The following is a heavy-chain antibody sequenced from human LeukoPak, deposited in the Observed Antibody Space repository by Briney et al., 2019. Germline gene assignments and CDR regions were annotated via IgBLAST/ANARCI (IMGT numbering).Heavy chain of an antibody. CDR1: GYRFTSYW. Sequence: GASLKISCKGSGYRFTSYWIGWVRPMPGKGLEWMGIIYPGDSDTRYSPSFQGQVTISADKSISTAYLQWSSLKASDTAMYYCARHAPSDFWSGSSWYFDLWGRGTLVTVSS. CDR3: ARHAPSDFWSGSSWYFDL. V-gene: IGHV5-51*01. CDR2: IYPGDSDT. J-gene: IGHJ2*01. D-gene: IGHD3-3*01.